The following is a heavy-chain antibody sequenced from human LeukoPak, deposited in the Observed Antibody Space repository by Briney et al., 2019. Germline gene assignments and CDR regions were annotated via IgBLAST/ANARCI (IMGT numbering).Heavy chain of an antibody. CDR3: ASKGAGHCYDASCMGSFDL. V-gene: IGHV1-2*02. J-gene: IGHJ3*01. CDR2: INPNTGDT. CDR1: GYPFIDYY. D-gene: IGHD2-15*01. Sequence: ASVKVSCKASGYPFIDYYLHWVRQAPGQELEWMGCINPNTGDTNSAQNFQGRVIMTRDTSITTAYMELSRLKSDDTALYYCASKGAGHCYDASCMGSFDLWGQGTTVAVSS.